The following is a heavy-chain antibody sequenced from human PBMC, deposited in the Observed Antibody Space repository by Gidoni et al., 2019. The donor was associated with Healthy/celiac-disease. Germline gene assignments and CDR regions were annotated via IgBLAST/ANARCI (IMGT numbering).Heavy chain of an antibody. CDR2: IYTSGST. CDR1: GGSISSGSYY. CDR3: ARAPSGMVMDV. Sequence: QVQLQESGPGLVKPSQTLSLTCTVSGGSISSGSYYWSWIRQPAGKGLEWIGRIYTSGSTNYNPSLKSRVTISVDTSKNQFSLKLSSVTAADTAVYYCARAPSGMVMDVWGKGTTVTVSS. J-gene: IGHJ6*03. V-gene: IGHV4-61*02. D-gene: IGHD3-10*01.